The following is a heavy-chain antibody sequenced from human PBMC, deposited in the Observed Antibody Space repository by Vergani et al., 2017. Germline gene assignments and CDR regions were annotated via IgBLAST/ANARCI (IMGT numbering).Heavy chain of an antibody. CDR3: ARGLGYSGYVYFQFDY. Sequence: QVQLVQSGAEVKKPGASVKVSCKASGYTFTGYYMHWVRQAPGQGLEWMGWINPNSGGTNYAQKFQGRVTITADKSTSTAYMELSSLRSEDTAVYYCARGLGYSGYVYFQFDYWGQGTLVTVSS. CDR2: INPNSGGT. CDR1: GYTFTGYY. D-gene: IGHD5-12*01. V-gene: IGHV1-2*02. J-gene: IGHJ4*02.